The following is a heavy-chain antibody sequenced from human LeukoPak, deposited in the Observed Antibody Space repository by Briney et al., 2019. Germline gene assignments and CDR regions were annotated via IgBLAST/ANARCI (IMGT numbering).Heavy chain of an antibody. J-gene: IGHJ4*02. D-gene: IGHD3-10*01. CDR1: GFIFSNYA. Sequence: GGSPRLSCAASGFIFSNYAMHWVRQAPGKGLEWVALISSDGSKTYHADSVKGRFSISRDNSKNTLYLQLNSLRAEDTSVYYCARDSTYWYDSGSSGPHYFDYWGQGTLVTVSS. CDR3: ARDSTYWYDSGSSGPHYFDY. CDR2: ISSDGSKT. V-gene: IGHV3-30*01.